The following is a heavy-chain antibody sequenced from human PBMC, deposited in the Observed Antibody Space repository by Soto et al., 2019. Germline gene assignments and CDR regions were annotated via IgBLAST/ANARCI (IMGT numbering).Heavy chain of an antibody. V-gene: IGHV3-30*18. CDR3: AKHLWSGYKPLDY. CDR1: GFTFSSYG. Sequence: PGGSLRLSCAASGFTFSSYGMHWVRQAPGKGLEWVAVISYDGSNKYYADSVKGRFTISRDNSKNTLYLQMNSLRAEDTAVYYCAKHLWSGYKPLDYWGQGTLVTVYS. CDR2: ISYDGSNK. J-gene: IGHJ4*02. D-gene: IGHD3-3*01.